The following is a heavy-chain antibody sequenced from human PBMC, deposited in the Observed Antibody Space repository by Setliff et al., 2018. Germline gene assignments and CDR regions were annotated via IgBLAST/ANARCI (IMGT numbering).Heavy chain of an antibody. CDR1: GYSFLSYG. D-gene: IGHD3-22*01. CDR3: ARDQDYQYYYDSSGRDAFDI. CDR2: ISAQDGNT. J-gene: IGHJ3*02. V-gene: IGHV1-18*01. Sequence: ASVKVSCKASGYSFLSYGITWVRQAPGQGLEWMGWISAQDGNTIYAQNFQGRVTMTTDTSTSTAYMELRSLRSDDTAVYYCARDQDYQYYYDSSGRDAFDIWGQGTMVTVSS.